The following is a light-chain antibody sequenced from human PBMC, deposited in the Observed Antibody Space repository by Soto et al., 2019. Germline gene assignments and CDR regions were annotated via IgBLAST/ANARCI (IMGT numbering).Light chain of an antibody. CDR3: ASYTSISSLGV. J-gene: IGLJ1*01. CDR2: EVN. Sequence: QPASVSGSPGHSITISCTGTGSDIGSYKYVSWYQQHPGKAPKLIIFEVNNRPSGVSDRFSGSKSGNTASLIISGLQAEDEADYYCASYTSISSLGVFGTGTKLTVL. V-gene: IGLV2-14*03. CDR1: GSDIGSYKY.